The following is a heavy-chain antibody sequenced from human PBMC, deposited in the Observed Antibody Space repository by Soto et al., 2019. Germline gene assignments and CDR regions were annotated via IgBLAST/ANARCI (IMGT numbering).Heavy chain of an antibody. D-gene: IGHD1-26*01. Sequence: QVQLVQSGAEVKKPGASVKVSCQASGYTFTSYDINWVRQATGQGLEWMGWMNPNSGNTVSAQKFQGRGTMTKNTSISTAYMELSSLRSADTAVYYCARGGLVWELLRVEDYWGQGTLVTVCS. CDR1: GYTFTSYD. CDR2: MNPNSGNT. CDR3: ARGGLVWELLRVEDY. V-gene: IGHV1-8*01. J-gene: IGHJ4*02.